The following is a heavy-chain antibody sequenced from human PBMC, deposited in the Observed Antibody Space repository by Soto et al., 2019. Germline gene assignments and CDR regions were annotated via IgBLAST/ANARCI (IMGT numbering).Heavy chain of an antibody. CDR2: ISSSSSYI. Sequence: GGSLRLSCTASGFTFSSYSMNWVRQAPGKGLEWVSSISSSSSYIYYADSVKGRFTISRDNAKNSLYLQMNSLRAEDTAVYYCARDSHDSSGYYYVPHPYFDYWGQGTLVTVSS. CDR1: GFTFSSYS. V-gene: IGHV3-21*01. D-gene: IGHD3-22*01. J-gene: IGHJ4*02. CDR3: ARDSHDSSGYYYVPHPYFDY.